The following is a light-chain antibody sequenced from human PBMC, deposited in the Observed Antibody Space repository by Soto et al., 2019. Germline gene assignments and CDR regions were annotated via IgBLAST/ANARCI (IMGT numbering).Light chain of an antibody. CDR3: AAWDDSPNVFYV. CDR1: NSNIGSNN. Sequence: QSVLTQPPSVSGTPGQRVTISCSGSNSNIGSNNVNWYQQLPGTAPKLLICVNDQRPSGVPDRFSGSNSVNSASLTISGLQSEYEAEYYCAAWDDSPNVFYVFGTGTKLTVL. V-gene: IGLV1-44*01. CDR2: VND. J-gene: IGLJ1*01.